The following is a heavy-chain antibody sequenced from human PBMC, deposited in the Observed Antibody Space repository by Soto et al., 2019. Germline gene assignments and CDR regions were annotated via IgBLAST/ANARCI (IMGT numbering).Heavy chain of an antibody. CDR1: GFSFSDHY. Sequence: EVQLVESGGGLVQPGGSLRLSCAVSGFSFSDHYMDWVRQAPGKGLEWVGRTRDRANSYTTEYAASVKSRFTISRDDSKKALYLQMNSLKTEDTAVYYCVRDSGRGWSNFHYWGQGSLVTVSS. J-gene: IGHJ4*02. CDR2: TRDRANSYTT. D-gene: IGHD6-19*01. V-gene: IGHV3-72*01. CDR3: VRDSGRGWSNFHY.